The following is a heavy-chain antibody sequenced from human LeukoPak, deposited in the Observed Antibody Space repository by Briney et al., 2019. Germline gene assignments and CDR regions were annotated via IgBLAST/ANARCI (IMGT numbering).Heavy chain of an antibody. CDR3: ARDHCSSTSCYPAYYYMDV. CDR2: IKQDGSEK. CDR1: GFTFSSYW. J-gene: IGHJ6*03. D-gene: IGHD2-2*01. V-gene: IGHV3-7*01. Sequence: PGGSLRLSCAASGFTFSSYWMSWVRQAPGKGLEWVANIKQDGSEKYYVDSVKGRFTISRDNAKNSLYLQMNSLRAEDTAVYYCARDHCSSTSCYPAYYYMDVWGKGTTVTVSS.